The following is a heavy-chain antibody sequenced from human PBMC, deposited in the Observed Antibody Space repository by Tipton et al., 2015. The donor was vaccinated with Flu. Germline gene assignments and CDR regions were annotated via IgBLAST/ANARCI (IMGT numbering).Heavy chain of an antibody. CDR3: GVQPYRGTGRAPFAF. Sequence: VQLVQSGAEVKKPGESLKISCEGSGFTFTDYWIGWVRQMPGKGLEWMGMIYPGDSETRYGPSFQGQVTISADRSVSTAYLQWSSLRASDTAMDYCGVQPYRGTGRAPFAFWGQGALVTVSS. CDR2: IYPGDSET. V-gene: IGHV5-51*03. CDR1: GFTFTDYW. J-gene: IGHJ4*02. D-gene: IGHD3-10*01.